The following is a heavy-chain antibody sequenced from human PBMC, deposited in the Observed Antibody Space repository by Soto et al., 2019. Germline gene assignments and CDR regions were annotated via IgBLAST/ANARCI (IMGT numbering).Heavy chain of an antibody. J-gene: IGHJ4*02. V-gene: IGHV3-30*18. CDR3: AKEITMIVVAPLDY. Sequence: PGGSLRLSCAASGFTFSSYGMHWVRQAPGKGLEWVAVISYDGSNKYYADSVKGRFTISRDNSKNTLYLQMNSLRAEDTAVYYCAKEITMIVVAPLDYWGQGTLVTVSS. CDR1: GFTFSSYG. D-gene: IGHD3-22*01. CDR2: ISYDGSNK.